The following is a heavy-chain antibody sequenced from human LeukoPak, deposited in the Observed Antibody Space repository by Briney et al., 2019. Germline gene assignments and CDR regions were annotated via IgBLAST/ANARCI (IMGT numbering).Heavy chain of an antibody. J-gene: IGHJ4*02. D-gene: IGHD3-22*01. V-gene: IGHV1-18*01. CDR1: GYTFTSYG. Sequence: ASVKVSCKASGYTFTSYGISWVRQAPGQGLEWMGWISAYNGNTNYAQKLHGRVTMTTDTSTSTAYMELRSLRSDDTAVYYCARDYYDSSGYYPIDYWGQGTLVTVSS. CDR3: ARDYYDSSGYYPIDY. CDR2: ISAYNGNT.